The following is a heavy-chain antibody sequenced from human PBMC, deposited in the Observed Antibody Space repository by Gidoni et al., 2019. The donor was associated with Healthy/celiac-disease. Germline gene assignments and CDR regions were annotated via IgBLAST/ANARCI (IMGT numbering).Heavy chain of an antibody. CDR1: GGSISRSNW. Sequence: QVQLQESGPGLVKPSGTLSLTCAVSGGSISRSNWWRWVRQPPGKGLEWIGEIYHSGSTNYNPSLKSRVTISVDKSKNQFSLKLSSVTAADTAVYYCARATLGYCSSTSCRGVDDAFDIWGQGTMVTVSS. CDR2: IYHSGST. V-gene: IGHV4-4*02. D-gene: IGHD2-2*01. CDR3: ARATLGYCSSTSCRGVDDAFDI. J-gene: IGHJ3*02.